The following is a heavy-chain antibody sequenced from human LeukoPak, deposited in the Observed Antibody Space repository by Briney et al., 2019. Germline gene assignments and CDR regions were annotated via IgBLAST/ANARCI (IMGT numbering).Heavy chain of an antibody. V-gene: IGHV3-30-3*01. CDR2: ISYDGSNK. Sequence: SGGSLRLSCAASGFTFSSYWMSWVRQAPGKRLEWVAVISYDGSNKYYADSVKGRFTISRDNAKNSLYLQMNSLRAEDTAVYYCASEYQLLYEYFQHWGQGTLVTVSS. D-gene: IGHD2-2*02. CDR1: GFTFSSYW. CDR3: ASEYQLLYEYFQH. J-gene: IGHJ1*01.